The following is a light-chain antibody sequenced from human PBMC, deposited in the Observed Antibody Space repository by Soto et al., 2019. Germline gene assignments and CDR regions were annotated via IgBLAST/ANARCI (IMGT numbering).Light chain of an antibody. CDR2: GAS. Sequence: DIQMTQSPSAVSASVGDTVTVTCRASQGITTFLAWFRQRPGKVPERLIYGASSLQSGVPSRFSGGGSGTEFTLTISSLQPEDFGTYYCLQHNSYPYTFGPVTKVEIK. CDR1: QGITTF. J-gene: IGKJ2*01. CDR3: LQHNSYPYT. V-gene: IGKV1-17*03.